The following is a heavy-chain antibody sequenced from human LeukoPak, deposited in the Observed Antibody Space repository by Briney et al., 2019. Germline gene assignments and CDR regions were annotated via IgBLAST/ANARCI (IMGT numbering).Heavy chain of an antibody. CDR2: IYYSGGT. CDR1: GGSISTYY. J-gene: IGHJ5*02. CDR3: ARFCSSTSCYGFDP. V-gene: IGHV4-59*01. Sequence: KPSETLSLTCTVSGGSISTYYWSWIRQPPGKGLEWIGYIYYSGGTNYNPSLKSRVTISLDTSKNQFSLKLSSVTAADTAVYYCARFCSSTSCYGFDPWGQGTLVTVSS. D-gene: IGHD2-2*01.